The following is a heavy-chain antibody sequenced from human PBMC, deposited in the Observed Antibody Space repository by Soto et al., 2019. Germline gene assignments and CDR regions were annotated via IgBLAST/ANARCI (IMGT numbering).Heavy chain of an antibody. V-gene: IGHV4-39*01. CDR1: GCSISSSRYY. J-gene: IGHJ4*02. Sequence: XETLCLTCAVAGCSISSSRYYWGWIRQPPGKGLEWIGSIYYSGSTYYNPSLKSRVTISVDTSKNQFSLKLSSVTAADTAVYYCAKLSSVVASRPVDYWGQGTLVTVSS. D-gene: IGHD2-15*01. CDR3: AKLSSVVASRPVDY. CDR2: IYYSGST.